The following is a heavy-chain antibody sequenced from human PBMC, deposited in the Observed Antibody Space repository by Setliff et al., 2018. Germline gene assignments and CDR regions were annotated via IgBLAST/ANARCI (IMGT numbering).Heavy chain of an antibody. CDR3: ARSFSRSGKFLLDY. CDR2: IRLDGSNR. J-gene: IGHJ4*02. Sequence: GGSLRLSCAASGFSFSSYGMHWVRQAPGKGLEWVAFIRLDGSNRDYADSVKGRFTISRDNSKNTLSLQMNNLRAEDTAVYYCARSFSRSGKFLLDYWGQGALVTVSS. CDR1: GFSFSSYG. D-gene: IGHD1-26*01. V-gene: IGHV3-30*02.